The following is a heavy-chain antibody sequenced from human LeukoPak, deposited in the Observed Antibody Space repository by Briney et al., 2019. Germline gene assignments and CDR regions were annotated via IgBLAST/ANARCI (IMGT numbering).Heavy chain of an antibody. CDR1: GYRFTNFW. V-gene: IGHV5-51*01. J-gene: IGHJ4*02. Sequence: GGSLKISCEGSGYRFTNFWIGWVRQMPGKGLEWMGIIYPGDSDTRYSPSFQGLITISADNSISTAYLQWSSLKASDTAIYYCARRAGSLNYFDFWGQGTLVTVSS. D-gene: IGHD5-24*01. CDR3: ARRAGSLNYFDF. CDR2: IYPGDSDT.